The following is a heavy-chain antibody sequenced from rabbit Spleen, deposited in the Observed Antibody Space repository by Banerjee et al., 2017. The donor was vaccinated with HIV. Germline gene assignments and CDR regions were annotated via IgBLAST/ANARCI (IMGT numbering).Heavy chain of an antibody. Sequence: QSLEESGGGLVKPGASLTLTCNASAFSFSRGHDMRWVRQAPGKGLEWVACIDTNYGDTDYANWPKGRFSISKTSSTTVTLQMTSLTVADTATYFCARDTGSSFSSYGMDLWGPGTLVTVS. J-gene: IGHJ6*01. CDR3: ARDTGSSFSSYGMDL. V-gene: IGHV1S40*01. CDR2: IDTNYGDT. CDR1: AFSFSRGHD. D-gene: IGHD8-1*01.